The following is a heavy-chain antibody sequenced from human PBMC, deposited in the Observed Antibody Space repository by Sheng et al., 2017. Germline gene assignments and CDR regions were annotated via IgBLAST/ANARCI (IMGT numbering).Heavy chain of an antibody. CDR3: ARFAMDPNFGNFDY. D-gene: IGHD5-18*01. CDR1: GYSISSGYY. CDR2: IYHSGST. V-gene: IGHV4-38-2*02. J-gene: IGHJ4*02. Sequence: QVQLQESGPGLVKPSETLSLTCTVSGYSISSGYYWGWIRQPPGKGLEWIGSIYHSGSTYYNPSLKSRVTISVDTSKNQFSLKLSSVTAADTAVYYCARFAMDPNFGNFDYWGQGTLVTVSS.